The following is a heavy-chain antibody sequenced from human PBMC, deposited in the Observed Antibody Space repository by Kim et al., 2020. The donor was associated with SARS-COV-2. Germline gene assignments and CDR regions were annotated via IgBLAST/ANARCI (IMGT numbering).Heavy chain of an antibody. V-gene: IGHV3-33*01. CDR1: GFAFSSFG. CDR3: ARNSAAYKYYYIMDV. Sequence: GGSLRLSCAASGFAFSSFGLHWVRQAPGKGLEWVALMRYDGTTKFYADSVKGRFTISGDNARNTVFLQMDSLRADDTAVYYCARNSAAYKYYYIMDVWGQGTTVIVSS. CDR2: MRYDGTTK. D-gene: IGHD2-15*01. J-gene: IGHJ6*02.